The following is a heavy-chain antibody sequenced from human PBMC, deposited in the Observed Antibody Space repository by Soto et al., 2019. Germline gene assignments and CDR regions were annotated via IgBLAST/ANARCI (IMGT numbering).Heavy chain of an antibody. CDR2: ISSGGSTI. J-gene: IGHJ6*02. CDR1: GFTFSSYA. D-gene: IGHD3-10*01. CDR3: ARDHGSRSYAYYYYYYGMDV. V-gene: IGHV3-48*03. Sequence: PGWSLRLSCAASGFTFSSYAMQWVRQAPGKSLEWVSDISSGGSTIYYADSVKGRLTISRDNAKNSLYLQMNSLRAEDTAVNYCARDHGSRSYAYYYYYYGMDVWGQGTTVTLYS.